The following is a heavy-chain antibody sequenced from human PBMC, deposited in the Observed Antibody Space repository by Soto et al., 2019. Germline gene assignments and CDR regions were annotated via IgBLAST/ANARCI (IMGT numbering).Heavy chain of an antibody. V-gene: IGHV1-18*01. D-gene: IGHD3-16*01. CDR2: MRTDNGNT. CDR1: GYTFTTYS. J-gene: IGHJ4*02. CDR3: ARGGNHVWGSSEF. Sequence: ASVKVSCKPSGYTFTTYSINWVRQAPGQGLEWMGWMRTDNGNTNYAQKFKGRVTMTTDTSTSTAYLELRSLKSDDTAIYYCARGGNHVWGSSEFWGQGTLGTVSS.